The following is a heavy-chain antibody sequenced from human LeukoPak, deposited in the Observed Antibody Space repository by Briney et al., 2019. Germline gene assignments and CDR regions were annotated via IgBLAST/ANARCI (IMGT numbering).Heavy chain of an antibody. Sequence: GGSLRLSCAASGFTFSDYWMHWVRQAPGKGLEWVARIYSDVRRIKYADSVKGRFTISRDNAKNTLYLQMNARRVEDTAVYYCATSPVISRDWGQGTLVTVSS. CDR2: IYSDVRRI. CDR3: ATSPVISRD. V-gene: IGHV3-74*03. D-gene: IGHD2-2*01. CDR1: GFTFSDYW. J-gene: IGHJ4*02.